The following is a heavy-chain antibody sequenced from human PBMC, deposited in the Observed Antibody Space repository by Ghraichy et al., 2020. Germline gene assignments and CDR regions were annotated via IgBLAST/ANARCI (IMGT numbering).Heavy chain of an antibody. J-gene: IGHJ2*01. V-gene: IGHV3-23*01. D-gene: IGHD1-26*01. CDR2: ISGSGGSI. CDR1: GLTFSNFA. Sequence: GGSLRLSCAVSGLTFSNFAMAWVRQAPGKGLEWVSTISGSGGSIWYADSGKGRFIISRDNSRSTFYLQINSLRAEDTAVYYCAKGKGSGSYVNWSFNIWGRGTPVTVSP. CDR3: AKGKGSGSYVNWSFNI.